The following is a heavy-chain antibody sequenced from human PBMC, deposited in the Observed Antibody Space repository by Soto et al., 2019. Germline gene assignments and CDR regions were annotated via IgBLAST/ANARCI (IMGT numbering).Heavy chain of an antibody. D-gene: IGHD5-12*01. CDR3: KRDFEKNWLQFKQFDY. Sequence: WGSLRLSCVASQFTFTRYWMGWLRQAPGKGLEWVATIKQDGTEKYYLDSVKGRFTISRDNAKSSLYLQMDSLRAEDTAIYYCKRDFEKNWLQFKQFDYWGQGTTVTVSS. CDR2: IKQDGTEK. V-gene: IGHV3-7*01. J-gene: IGHJ4*02. CDR1: QFTFTRYW.